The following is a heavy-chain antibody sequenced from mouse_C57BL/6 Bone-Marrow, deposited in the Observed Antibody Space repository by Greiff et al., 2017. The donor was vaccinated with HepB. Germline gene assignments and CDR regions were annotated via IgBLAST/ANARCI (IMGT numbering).Heavy chain of an antibody. V-gene: IGHV3-6*01. CDR3: ASDYYGNSSWYFDV. J-gene: IGHJ1*03. CDR2: ISYDGSN. D-gene: IGHD1-1*01. Sequence: EVKLQESGPGLVKPSQSLSLTCSVSGYTITSGYYCNWIRQFPGNILEWMGYISYDGSNNYNPSLKNRITITRDTSKNQFFLKLNSVTTEDTATCYCASDYYGNSSWYFDVCGTGTAVTVTA. CDR1: GYTITSGYY.